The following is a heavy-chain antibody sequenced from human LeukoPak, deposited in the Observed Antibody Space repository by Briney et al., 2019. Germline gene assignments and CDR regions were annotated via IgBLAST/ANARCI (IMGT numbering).Heavy chain of an antibody. J-gene: IGHJ5*02. D-gene: IGHD3-10*01. V-gene: IGHV3-23*01. CDR1: GFTFSSYA. Sequence: GGSLRLSCAASGFTFSSYAMSWVRQAPGKGLEWVSAISGSGGSTYYADSVKGRFTISRDNSKNTLYVQMNSLRAEDTAVYYCARDLGGYYGTGKIANWFDPWCQGTLVTVSS. CDR3: ARDLGGYYGTGKIANWFDP. CDR2: ISGSGGST.